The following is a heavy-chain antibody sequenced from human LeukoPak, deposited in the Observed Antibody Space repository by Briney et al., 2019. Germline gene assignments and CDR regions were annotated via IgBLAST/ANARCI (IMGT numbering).Heavy chain of an antibody. V-gene: IGHV3-23*01. CDR3: AKGTGFTSGPLDY. Sequence: PGGSLRLSCAASRFTFSSFAMSWVRQAPGKGLEWVSGTSTTGAYTYYADSVKGRFTISRDSSKNTLYLQMNSLRAEDTALYYCAKGTGFTSGPLDYWGQGTLVTVSS. CDR2: TSTTGAYT. CDR1: RFTFSSFA. D-gene: IGHD6-25*01. J-gene: IGHJ4*02.